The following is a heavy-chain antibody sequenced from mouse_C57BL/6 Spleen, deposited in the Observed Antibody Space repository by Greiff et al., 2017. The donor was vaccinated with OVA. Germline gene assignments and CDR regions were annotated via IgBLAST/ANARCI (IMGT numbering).Heavy chain of an antibody. J-gene: IGHJ2*01. V-gene: IGHV2-2*01. Sequence: VQRVESGPGLVQPSQSLSITCTVSGFSLTSYGVHWVRQSPGKGLEWLGVIWSGGSTDYNAAFMSRLSISKDNSKSQVFFKMNSLQADDTAIYYCARNYYYGSSYLYYFDYWGQGTTLTVSS. CDR3: ARNYYYGSSYLYYFDY. D-gene: IGHD1-1*01. CDR2: IWSGGST. CDR1: GFSLTSYG.